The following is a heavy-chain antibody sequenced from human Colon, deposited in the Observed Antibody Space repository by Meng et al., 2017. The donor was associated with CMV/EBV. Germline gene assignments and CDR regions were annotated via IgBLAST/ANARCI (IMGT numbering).Heavy chain of an antibody. V-gene: IGHV3-73*01. Sequence: GSLKISCAASGFTFSGSAIHWVRQASGKGLEWVGRIRSKPNNYATEYAASVKGRFTISRDDSNDSAFLQMSSLKTDDTAVYYCAVLAVAEPISYWGQGTLVTVSS. CDR2: IRSKPNNYAT. CDR3: AVLAVAEPISY. CDR1: GFTFSGSA. J-gene: IGHJ4*02. D-gene: IGHD6-19*01.